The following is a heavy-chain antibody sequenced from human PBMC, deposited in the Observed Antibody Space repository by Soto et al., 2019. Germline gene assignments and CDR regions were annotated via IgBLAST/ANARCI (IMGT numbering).Heavy chain of an antibody. CDR1: GYTFTGYY. CDR3: AKGLIWSDTLVHD. CDR2: INPNSGGT. V-gene: IGHV1-2*04. J-gene: IGHJ4*02. Sequence: ASVKVSCKASGYTFTGYYMHWVRQAPGQGLEWMGWINPNSGGTNYAQKFQGWVTMTRDTSISTAYMELSRLRSDDTAVYYCAKGLIWSDTLVHDWGQGTLVTVSS. D-gene: IGHD3-3*01.